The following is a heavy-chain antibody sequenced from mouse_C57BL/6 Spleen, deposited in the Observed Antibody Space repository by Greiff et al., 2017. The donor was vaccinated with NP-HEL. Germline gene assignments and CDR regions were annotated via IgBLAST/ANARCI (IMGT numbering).Heavy chain of an antibody. Sequence: VQLQQPGAELVRPGSSVKLSCKASGYTFTSYWMDWVKQRPGQGLEWIGNIYPSDSETHYNQKFKDKATLTVDKSSSTAYMQLSSLTSEDSAVYYCARDYGSSSYYFDYWGQGTTLTVSS. CDR2: IYPSDSET. CDR1: GYTFTSYW. J-gene: IGHJ2*01. D-gene: IGHD1-1*01. CDR3: ARDYGSSSYYFDY. V-gene: IGHV1-61*01.